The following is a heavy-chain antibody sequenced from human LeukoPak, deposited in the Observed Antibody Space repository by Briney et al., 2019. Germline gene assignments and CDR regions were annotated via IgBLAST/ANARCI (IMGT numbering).Heavy chain of an antibody. V-gene: IGHV4-39*07. Sequence: TSETLSLACTVSGASIITSAYYWGWVRQPPGKGLEWIGFIYYRGETSYSPSLQSRVSISVDTSKTQVSLKLKTVTAADTAVYFCARGGYVVGALDYWGQGTLVAVSS. CDR1: GASIITSAYY. CDR2: IYYRGET. CDR3: ARGGYVVGALDY. J-gene: IGHJ4*02. D-gene: IGHD1-26*01.